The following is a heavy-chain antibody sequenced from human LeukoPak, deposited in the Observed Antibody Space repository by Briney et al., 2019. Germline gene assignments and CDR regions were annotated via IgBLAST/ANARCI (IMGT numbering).Heavy chain of an antibody. Sequence: GESLRLSCAASGFTFSSYGMHWVRQAPGKGLEWVALISYDGSDKYYADSVRGRFTISRDNSKNTLYLQMNSLRAEDTAVYYCAKGLNPQWLYDAFDIWGQGTMVTVSS. CDR2: ISYDGSDK. CDR3: AKGLNPQWLYDAFDI. CDR1: GFTFSSYG. J-gene: IGHJ3*02. V-gene: IGHV3-30*18. D-gene: IGHD6-19*01.